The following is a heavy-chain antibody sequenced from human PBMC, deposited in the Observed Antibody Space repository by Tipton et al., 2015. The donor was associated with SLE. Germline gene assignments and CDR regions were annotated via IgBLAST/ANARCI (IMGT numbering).Heavy chain of an antibody. Sequence: TLSLTCAVYGGSFSGYYWSWIRQPPGKGLEWIGEINHSGSTNYNPSLKGRLTISVDTSKNHFSLKLSSVTAADTAVYYCARVMVQGVTDYWGQGTLVTVSS. J-gene: IGHJ4*02. CDR2: INHSGST. D-gene: IGHD3-10*01. CDR3: ARVMVQGVTDY. V-gene: IGHV4-34*01. CDR1: GGSFSGYY.